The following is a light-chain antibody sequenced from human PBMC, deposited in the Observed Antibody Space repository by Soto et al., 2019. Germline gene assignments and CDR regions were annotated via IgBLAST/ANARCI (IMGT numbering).Light chain of an antibody. V-gene: IGLV2-14*01. CDR2: EVS. CDR3: SSFSSSSTLVV. J-gene: IGLJ2*01. CDR1: SSDVGGYSY. Sequence: QSALTQPASVSGSPGQSITISCTGTSSDVGGYSYVSWYQQHPGKAPKLMIYEVSNRPSRVSNRFSGSKSGNTASLTISGLQAEDEADYSCSSFSSSSTLVVFGGGTKLTVL.